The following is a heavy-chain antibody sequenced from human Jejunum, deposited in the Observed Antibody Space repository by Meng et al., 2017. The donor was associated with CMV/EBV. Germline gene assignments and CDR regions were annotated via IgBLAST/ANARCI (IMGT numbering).Heavy chain of an antibody. V-gene: IGHV2-70*01. CDR1: SLTTSGMC. CDR3: ARGYESSGFYPPFDY. Sequence: SLTTSGMCVSWIRQPPGKALEWLAFIDWDDDKYYSTSLKTRLTISRDTSKNQVVLTMTNMDPEDTATYYCARGYESSGFYPPFDYWGQGTLGTVSS. CDR2: IDWDDDK. J-gene: IGHJ4*02. D-gene: IGHD3-22*01.